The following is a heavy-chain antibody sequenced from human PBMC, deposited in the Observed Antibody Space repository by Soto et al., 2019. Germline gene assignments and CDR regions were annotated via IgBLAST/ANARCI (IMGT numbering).Heavy chain of an antibody. V-gene: IGHV3-23*01. CDR3: AKDRHGRSRAQDV. Sequence: AGGSLRLSCAASGFTFSIYAMSWVRQAPGKGLEWVSTISGSGDVTYYAESVKGRFTISRDNSKDTQYLQMSSLRAEDTAVYYCAKDRHGRSRAQDVWGQGTTVTVSS. D-gene: IGHD3-3*01. J-gene: IGHJ6*02. CDR2: ISGSGDVT. CDR1: GFTFSIYA.